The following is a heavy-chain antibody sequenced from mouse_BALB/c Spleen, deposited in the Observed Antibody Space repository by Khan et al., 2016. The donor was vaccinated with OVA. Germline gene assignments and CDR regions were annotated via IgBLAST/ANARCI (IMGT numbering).Heavy chain of an antibody. J-gene: IGHJ4*01. V-gene: IGHV9-3-1*01. CDR2: INTYTGEP. CDR3: ASPPSFSYCLDH. CDR1: GYTFTNYG. Sequence: QIQLVQSGPELKKPGETVKISCKASGYTFTNYGMNWVKQSPGKALKWMGWINTYTGEPTYADDFKGRFAFSLETSASTAHLQINNLKNGDTAAYFAASPPSFSYCLDHWGQGTSVTVAS.